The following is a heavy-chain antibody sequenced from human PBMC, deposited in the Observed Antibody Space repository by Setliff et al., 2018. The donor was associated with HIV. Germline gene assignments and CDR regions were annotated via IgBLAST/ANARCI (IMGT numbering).Heavy chain of an antibody. CDR2: IYYSGST. CDR3: ARDHVFGSRTGFDP. Sequence: SETLSLTCTVSSASISSSGYYWGWIRQPPGKGLEWIGSIYYSGSTYYNPSLKSRVTISVDTSKNQFSLKLSAVTAADTAVYYCARDHVFGSRTGFDPWGPGILVTVSS. D-gene: IGHD3-10*01. CDR1: SASISSSGYY. J-gene: IGHJ5*02. V-gene: IGHV4-39*07.